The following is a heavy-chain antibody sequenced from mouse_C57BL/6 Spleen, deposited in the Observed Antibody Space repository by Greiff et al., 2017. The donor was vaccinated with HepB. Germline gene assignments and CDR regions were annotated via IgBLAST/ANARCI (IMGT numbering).Heavy chain of an antibody. CDR2: ISDGGSYT. J-gene: IGHJ2*01. V-gene: IGHV5-4*03. CDR3: ARGPLLRYLDY. D-gene: IGHD1-2*01. Sequence: EVKLVESGGGLVKPGGSLKLSCAASGFTFSSYAMSWVRQTPEKRLEWVATISDGGSYTYYPDNVKGRFTISRDNAKNNLYLQMSHLKSEDTAMYYCARGPLLRYLDYWGQGTTLTVSS. CDR1: GFTFSSYA.